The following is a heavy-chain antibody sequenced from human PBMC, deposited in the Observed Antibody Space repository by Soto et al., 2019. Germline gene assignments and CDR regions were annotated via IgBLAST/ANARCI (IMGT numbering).Heavy chain of an antibody. CDR3: ARDSSSPGDYYGMDV. CDR1: GFTFSTST. J-gene: IGHJ6*02. V-gene: IGHV3-21*01. D-gene: IGHD3-10*01. Sequence: PGGSLRLSCAAYGFTFSTSTMNWVRQAPGKGLEWVSSIDSSSIYIYYADPVKGRFTISRDNAKNSLYLQMNSLRAEDTAVYYCARDSSSPGDYYGMDVWGQGTTVTVSS. CDR2: IDSSSIYI.